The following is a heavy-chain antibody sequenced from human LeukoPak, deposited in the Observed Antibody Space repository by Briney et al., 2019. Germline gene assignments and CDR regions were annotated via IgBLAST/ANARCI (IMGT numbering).Heavy chain of an antibody. CDR3: AKSLVSDS. CDR1: GFPFSSYE. CDR2: ISSTGSTI. D-gene: IGHD3-16*01. J-gene: IGHJ4*02. Sequence: GGSLRLSCAASGFPFSSYEMNWVRQAPGKGLEWISSISSTGSTIYYADSLKGRFTISRDNAKNSLYLQMNSLRDEDTAVYYCAKSLVSDSWGQGTLVTVSP. V-gene: IGHV3-48*03.